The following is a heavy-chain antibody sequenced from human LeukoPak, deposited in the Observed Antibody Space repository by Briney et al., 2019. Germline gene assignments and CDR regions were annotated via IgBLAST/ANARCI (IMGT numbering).Heavy chain of an antibody. J-gene: IGHJ4*02. CDR1: GGSISSSNYY. V-gene: IGHV4-39*01. CDR3: VRHEAQDFDY. Sequence: PSETLSLTCTVSGGSISSSNYYWGWIRQPPGKGLEWIGSIYYSGTTYYSSSLKSRVIISVDTSKNQFSLKLSSVTATDTAVYYCVRHEAQDFDYWGQGTLVTVSS. CDR2: IYYSGTT.